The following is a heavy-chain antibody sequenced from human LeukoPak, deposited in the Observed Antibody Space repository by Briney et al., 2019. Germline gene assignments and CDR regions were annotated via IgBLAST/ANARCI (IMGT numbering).Heavy chain of an antibody. CDR1: GFTFSSYS. Sequence: SGGSLRLSCAASGFTFSSYSMSWVRQAPGKGLEWVSSISSSSYIYYADSVKGRFTISIDNAKNSLSLKMSSLTAEDTAVYYCARGDWAGGVIPSRIIRSKNHDYWGQGTLVTVSS. CDR3: ARGDWAGGVIPSRIIRSKNHDY. J-gene: IGHJ4*02. D-gene: IGHD3-16*02. V-gene: IGHV3-21*01. CDR2: ISSSSYI.